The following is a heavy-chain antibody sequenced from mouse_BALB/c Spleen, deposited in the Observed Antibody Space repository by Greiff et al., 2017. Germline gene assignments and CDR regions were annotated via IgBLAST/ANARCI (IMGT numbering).Heavy chain of an antibody. Sequence: QVQLKQSGAELVRPGTSVKVSCKASGYAFTNYLIEWVKQRPGQGLEWIGVINPGSGGTNYNEKFKGKATLTADKSSSTAYMQLSSLTSDDSAVYFCARPGVTTVVASEFAYWGQGTLVTVSA. CDR3: ARPGVTTVVASEFAY. CDR2: INPGSGGT. J-gene: IGHJ3*01. CDR1: GYAFTNYL. V-gene: IGHV1-54*01. D-gene: IGHD1-1*01.